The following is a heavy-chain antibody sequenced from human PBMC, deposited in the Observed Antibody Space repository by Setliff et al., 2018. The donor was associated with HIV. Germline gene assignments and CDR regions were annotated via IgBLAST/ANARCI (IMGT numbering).Heavy chain of an antibody. CDR3: ARDRPYSGYPD. D-gene: IGHD5-12*01. CDR1: GYSISSSYY. V-gene: IGHV4-38-2*02. J-gene: IGHJ4*02. Sequence: SETLSLTCAVSGYSISSSYYWGWIRQPPGKGLEWIASVYHGGSAYYNPSLKSRVTTSVDTSKNQFSLKLSSVTAADTAVYYCARDRPYSGYPDWGQGTLVTVS. CDR2: VYHGGSA.